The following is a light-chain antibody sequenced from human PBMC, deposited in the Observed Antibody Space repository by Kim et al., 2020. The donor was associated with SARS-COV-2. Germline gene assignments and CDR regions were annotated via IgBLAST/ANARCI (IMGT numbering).Light chain of an antibody. V-gene: IGKV3-11*01. CDR1: QSVSSF. Sequence: EIVLTQSPATLSLSPGERATLSCRASQSVSSFLAWYQQKPGQAPRLLIYDVSSRATGIPARFGGSGSGTDFTLTISSLEPEDFAVYYCQQRSNWPITFGQGTRLEIK. J-gene: IGKJ5*01. CDR2: DVS. CDR3: QQRSNWPIT.